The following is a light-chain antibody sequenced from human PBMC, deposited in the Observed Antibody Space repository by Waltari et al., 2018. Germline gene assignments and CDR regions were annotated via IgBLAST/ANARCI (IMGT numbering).Light chain of an antibody. CDR1: QSVSRT. Sequence: EIVLTQSPGTLSLSTGERATHSCRASQSVSRTLAWYQQKPGQAPSLLIYAASTRAPGIPDRFSGSGAGTDFSLTISRLEPEDFAVYYCQHYVRLPATFGQGTKVEIK. J-gene: IGKJ1*01. CDR3: QHYVRLPAT. CDR2: AAS. V-gene: IGKV3-20*01.